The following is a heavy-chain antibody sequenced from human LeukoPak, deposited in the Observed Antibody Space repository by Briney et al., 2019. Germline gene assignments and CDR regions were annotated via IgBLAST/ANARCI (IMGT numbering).Heavy chain of an antibody. J-gene: IGHJ4*02. Sequence: ASVKVSCKASGYTFTSYYMHWVRQAPGQGPEWMGIINPSGGSTSYAQKFQGRVTMTRDTSTSTVYMELSSLRSEDTAVYYCARGVRGVVIIQYYFDYWGQGTLVTVSS. D-gene: IGHD3-3*01. CDR2: INPSGGST. CDR3: ARGVRGVVIIQYYFDY. CDR1: GYTFTSYY. V-gene: IGHV1-46*01.